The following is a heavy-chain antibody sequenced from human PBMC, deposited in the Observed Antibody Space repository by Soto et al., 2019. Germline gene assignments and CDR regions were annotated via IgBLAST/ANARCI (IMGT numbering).Heavy chain of an antibody. CDR1: GFTFSSYA. CDR2: ISYDGSNK. Sequence: QVQLVESGGGVVQPGRSLRLSCAASGFTFSSYAMHWVRQAPGKGLEWVAVISYDGSNKYYADSVKGRFTISRDNSKYTLYLQMNSLRAEDTAVYYCARGPLEAFDIWGQGTMFTVSS. J-gene: IGHJ3*02. V-gene: IGHV3-30-3*01. CDR3: ARGPLEAFDI.